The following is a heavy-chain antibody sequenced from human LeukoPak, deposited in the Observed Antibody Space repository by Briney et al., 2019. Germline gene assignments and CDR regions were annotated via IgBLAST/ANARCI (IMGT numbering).Heavy chain of an antibody. CDR1: GFTFSSYE. Sequence: GGSLRLSCAASGFTFSSYEMNWVRQAPGKGLEWVSYISSSGSTIYYADSVKGRFTISRDNAKNSLYLQMNSLRAEDTAVYYCARVSVLMVYATLYFDYWGQGTLVTVSS. D-gene: IGHD2-8*01. J-gene: IGHJ4*02. CDR2: ISSSGSTI. V-gene: IGHV3-48*03. CDR3: ARVSVLMVYATLYFDY.